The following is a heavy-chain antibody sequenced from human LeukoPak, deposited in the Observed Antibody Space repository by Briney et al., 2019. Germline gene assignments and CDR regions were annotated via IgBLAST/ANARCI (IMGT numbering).Heavy chain of an antibody. CDR2: VYHSGST. CDR1: GSSISENYY. D-gene: IGHD3-3*01. CDR3: ARHNYYHFWSTLNWFDP. V-gene: IGHV4-38-2*02. Sequence: PSETLSLTCTIFGSSISENYYWGWIRRPPGKGLEWIGSVYHSGSTYYNPSLKSRVTLSVDTSNNHFSLKLRSVTAADTAVYYCARHNYYHFWSTLNWFDPWGRGTLVTVSS. J-gene: IGHJ5*02.